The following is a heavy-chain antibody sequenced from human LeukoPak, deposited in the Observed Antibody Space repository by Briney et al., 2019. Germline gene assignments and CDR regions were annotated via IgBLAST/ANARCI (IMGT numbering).Heavy chain of an antibody. Sequence: ASVKVSCKVSGYTLTELSMHWVRQAPGKGLEWMGIINPSGGSTSYAQKFQGRVTMTRDTSTSTVYMELSSLRSEDTAVYYCARDSYEQLADHGMDVWGQGTTVTVSS. CDR2: INPSGGST. D-gene: IGHD6-6*01. CDR1: GYTLTELS. J-gene: IGHJ6*02. CDR3: ARDSYEQLADHGMDV. V-gene: IGHV1-46*01.